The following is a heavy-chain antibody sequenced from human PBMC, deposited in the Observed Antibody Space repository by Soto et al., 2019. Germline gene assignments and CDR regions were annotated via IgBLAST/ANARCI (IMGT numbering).Heavy chain of an antibody. CDR2: IFYAGNT. D-gene: IGHD3-3*01. CDR3: ARDRPEYDFWSGYMDV. CDR1: GGSISSSRSY. Sequence: PSETLSLTCNVSGGSISSSRSYWAWFRQPPGKELEWIANIFYAGNTYYNPSLKSRVTISVDTSKNQFSLKLSSVTAADTAVYYCARDRPEYDFWSGYMDVWGKGTTVTVSS. V-gene: IGHV4-39*07. J-gene: IGHJ6*04.